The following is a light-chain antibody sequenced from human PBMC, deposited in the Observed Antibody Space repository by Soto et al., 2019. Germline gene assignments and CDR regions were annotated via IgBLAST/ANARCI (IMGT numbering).Light chain of an antibody. V-gene: IGKV2-30*02. CDR3: MQGTHWPIT. J-gene: IGKJ5*01. CDR2: KVS. CDR1: QSLVHSDGIAY. Sequence: DVVMNQSPLSLPVTLGQPASISCRSNQSLVHSDGIAYFSWFQQRKGRSPRSLIYKVSNRDSGVPARFSGSGSGTDFALQISRVEAEDVGVYYCMQGTHWPITFGQGTRLEI.